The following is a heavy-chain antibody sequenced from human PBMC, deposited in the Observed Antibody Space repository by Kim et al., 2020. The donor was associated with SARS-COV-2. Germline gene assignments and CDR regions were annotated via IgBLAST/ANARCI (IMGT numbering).Heavy chain of an antibody. CDR1: GFSFSTYS. D-gene: IGHD1-20*01. CDR3: ARITATAPFGVDV. CDR2: ISSSSIYI. J-gene: IGHJ6*02. V-gene: IGHV3-21*01. Sequence: GGSLRLSCAASGFSFSTYSMNWVRQAPGKGLEWVSAISSSSIYIYYVDAVKGRFITSRDNAKNSLYLQMHSLRADDTAVYYCARITATAPFGVDVWPRD.